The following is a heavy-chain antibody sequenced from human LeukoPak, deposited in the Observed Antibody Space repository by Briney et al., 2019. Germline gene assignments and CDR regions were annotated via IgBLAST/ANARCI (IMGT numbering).Heavy chain of an antibody. J-gene: IGHJ4*02. V-gene: IGHV4-38-2*01. D-gene: IGHD6-6*01. CDR3: ARARRVIAARRQSDYYFDY. CDR2: IYHSGST. Sequence: PSETLPLTCAVSGYSISSGYYWGWIRQPPGKGLEWIGSIYHSGSTYYNPSLKSRVTISVDTSKNQFSLKLSSVTAADTAVYYCARARRVIAARRQSDYYFDYWGQGTLVTVSS. CDR1: GYSISSGYY.